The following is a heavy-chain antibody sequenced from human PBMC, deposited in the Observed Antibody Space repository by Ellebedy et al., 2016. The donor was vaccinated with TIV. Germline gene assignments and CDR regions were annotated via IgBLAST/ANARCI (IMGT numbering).Heavy chain of an antibody. V-gene: IGHV1-18*01. Sequence: AASVKVSCKASGYTFTTYGISWVRQAPGQGLEWMGWISAYNGNTNYAQKLQGRVTMTTDTSTTTAYMELRSLRSDDTAVYDCARRAGYYDPLDYWGQGTLVTVSS. CDR2: ISAYNGNT. CDR1: GYTFTTYG. D-gene: IGHD3-22*01. J-gene: IGHJ4*02. CDR3: ARRAGYYDPLDY.